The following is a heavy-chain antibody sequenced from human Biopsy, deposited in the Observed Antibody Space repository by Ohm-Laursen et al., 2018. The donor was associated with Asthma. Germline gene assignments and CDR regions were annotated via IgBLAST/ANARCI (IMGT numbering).Heavy chain of an antibody. CDR2: ISYDGSNK. V-gene: IGHV3-30*03. CDR1: GFTFGDYC. D-gene: IGHD5-24*01. CDR3: ARDMNRDGWYFDY. J-gene: IGHJ4*02. Sequence: SLRLSCAASGFTFGDYCMSWVRQAPGKGLEWVAVISYDGSNKYYADSVKGRFTISRDNSKNTLYLQMNSLRGDDTAVYYYARDMNRDGWYFDYWGQGTLVTVSS.